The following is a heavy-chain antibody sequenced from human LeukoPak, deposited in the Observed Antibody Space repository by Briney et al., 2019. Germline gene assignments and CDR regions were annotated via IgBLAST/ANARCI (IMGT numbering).Heavy chain of an antibody. CDR3: AKCDGSCRLGYFDS. CDR2: ISYDGSKK. CDR1: GFTFSSYG. Sequence: PGGSLRLSCAASGFTFSSYGMHWVRQAPGKGLEWVAVISYDGSKKYYADSVKGRFTISRDNSKDTVYLQMNSLRAEDTAVYYCAKCDGSCRLGYFDSWGQGTLVTVSS. J-gene: IGHJ4*02. D-gene: IGHD2-15*01. V-gene: IGHV3-30*18.